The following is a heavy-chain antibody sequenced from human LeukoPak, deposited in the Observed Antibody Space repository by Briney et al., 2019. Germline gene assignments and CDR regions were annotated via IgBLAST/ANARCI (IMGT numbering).Heavy chain of an antibody. D-gene: IGHD1-26*01. CDR1: GFSFSDTY. J-gene: IGHJ4*02. V-gene: IGHV3-15*07. Sequence: GGSLRLSCAASGFSFSDTYINWVRQIPGTGLEWVGLIKDKADRGEIEYAAPVKDRFTISRDDSKNTVYLQMSSLKTEDTAVYYCTTESSGSLPYWGQGTLVTVSS. CDR2: IKDKADRGEI. CDR3: TTESSGSLPY.